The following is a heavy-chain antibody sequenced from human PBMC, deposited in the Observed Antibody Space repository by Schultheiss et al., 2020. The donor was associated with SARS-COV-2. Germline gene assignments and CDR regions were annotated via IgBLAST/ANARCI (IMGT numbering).Heavy chain of an antibody. V-gene: IGHV3-21*01. D-gene: IGHD3-22*01. CDR2: ISSSSSYI. Sequence: GGSLRLSCAASGFTFSSYSMNWVRQAPGKGLEWVSSISSSSSYIYYADSVKGRFTISKDNTKNSLYLQMNSLRAEDTAVYYCARHRDHYDSSGYEFDPWGQGTLVTVSS. CDR1: GFTFSSYS. CDR3: ARHRDHYDSSGYEFDP. J-gene: IGHJ5*02.